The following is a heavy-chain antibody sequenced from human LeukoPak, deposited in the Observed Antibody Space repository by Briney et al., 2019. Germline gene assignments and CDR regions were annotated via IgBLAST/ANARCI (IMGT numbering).Heavy chain of an antibody. J-gene: IGHJ4*02. CDR3: ARSTGWYPFPDY. Sequence: VGSLRVSCADSGFSFFRYWMSWVCQTLGKGVWWGASTNQNAGEKHYVDSVKGRVTISRDNAKNSLYLQMNTLRAEDTAVYYCARSTGWYPFPDYWGQGTLVTVSS. D-gene: IGHD6-19*01. CDR1: GFSFFRYW. V-gene: IGHV3-7*01. CDR2: TNQNAGEK.